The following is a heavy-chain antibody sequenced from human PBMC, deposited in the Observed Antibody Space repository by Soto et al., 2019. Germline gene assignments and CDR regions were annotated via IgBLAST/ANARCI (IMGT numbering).Heavy chain of an antibody. CDR1: GGTFRSYA. D-gene: IGHD3-22*01. V-gene: IGHV1-69*01. Sequence: VTVSCTASGGTFRSYASSWVQQAPGQGLEWMGGIIPIFGTANYAQKFQGRVTITADESTSTAYMELSSLRSEDTAVYYCARDWGPNTMIVGGSWFDPWGQGTLVTVSS. CDR2: IIPIFGTA. J-gene: IGHJ5*02. CDR3: ARDWGPNTMIVGGSWFDP.